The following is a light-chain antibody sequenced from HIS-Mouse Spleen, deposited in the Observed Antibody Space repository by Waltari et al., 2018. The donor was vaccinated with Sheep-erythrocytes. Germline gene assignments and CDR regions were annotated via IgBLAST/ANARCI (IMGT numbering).Light chain of an antibody. Sequence: DIVMTQSPDSLAVSLGERATINCKSSQSVLCSSNNKNYLAWYQQKPAQPPKLPIYWASTREAGVPDRFSGSGSGTDFTLTISSLQAEDVAVYYCQQYYSTPRTFGQGTKVEIK. CDR3: QQYYSTPRT. CDR2: WAS. V-gene: IGKV4-1*01. CDR1: QSVLCSSNNKNY. J-gene: IGKJ1*01.